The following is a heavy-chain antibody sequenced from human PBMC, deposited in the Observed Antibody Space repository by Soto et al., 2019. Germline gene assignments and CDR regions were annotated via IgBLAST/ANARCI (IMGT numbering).Heavy chain of an antibody. J-gene: IGHJ4*02. Sequence: SETLSLTGSVSCGSIIGSYWSWIRQSPGKGLEWLGYVYYTGSTNYSPSLRSRVSISVDTSKNEFSLRLSSVTAADTAVYFCARSVAVPGAHIDYWGQGTQVTVSS. CDR3: ARSVAVPGAHIDY. CDR2: VYYTGST. D-gene: IGHD6-19*01. V-gene: IGHV4-59*01. CDR1: CGSIIGSY.